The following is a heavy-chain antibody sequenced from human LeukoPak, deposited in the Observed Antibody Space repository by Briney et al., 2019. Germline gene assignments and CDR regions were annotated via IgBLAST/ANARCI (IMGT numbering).Heavy chain of an antibody. Sequence: GGSLRLSCAASGFTFSSYTMNWVRQAPGKGLEWVSSITSSSSYIYYADSVKGRFTISRHNAKNSLYLQMDSLRAEDTAVYYCARDPYSGGYGDDYYYYMDVWGKGTTVTISS. CDR1: GFTFSSYT. D-gene: IGHD1-26*01. J-gene: IGHJ6*03. CDR3: ARDPYSGGYGDDYYYYMDV. V-gene: IGHV3-21*01. CDR2: ITSSSSYI.